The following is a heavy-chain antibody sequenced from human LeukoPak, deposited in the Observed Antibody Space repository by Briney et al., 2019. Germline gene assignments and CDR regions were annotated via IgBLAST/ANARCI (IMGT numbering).Heavy chain of an antibody. V-gene: IGHV1-69*05. J-gene: IGHJ4*02. D-gene: IGHD6-19*01. Sequence: ASVKVSCKASGGTFSSYAISWVRQAPGQGLEWMGRIIPIFGTANYAQKFQGRVTITTDESTSTAYMELSSLRSEDTAVYYCARETTEYSSGWYKVDGYFDYWGQGTLVTVSS. CDR2: IIPIFGTA. CDR1: GGTFSSYA. CDR3: ARETTEYSSGWYKVDGYFDY.